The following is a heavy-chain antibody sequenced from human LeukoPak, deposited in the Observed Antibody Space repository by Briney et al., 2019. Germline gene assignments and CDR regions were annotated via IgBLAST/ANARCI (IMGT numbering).Heavy chain of an antibody. J-gene: IGHJ4*02. Sequence: SETLSLTCAVSGGSYSGYYWAWIRQSPGKGLEWIGYIYHSGSTYYNPSLKSRVTISVDRSKNQFSLRLSSVTAADTAVYYCARGRGLQLWLDYWGQGTLVTVSS. V-gene: IGHV4-34*01. CDR1: GGSYSGYY. CDR3: ARGRGLQLWLDY. D-gene: IGHD5-18*01. CDR2: IYHSGST.